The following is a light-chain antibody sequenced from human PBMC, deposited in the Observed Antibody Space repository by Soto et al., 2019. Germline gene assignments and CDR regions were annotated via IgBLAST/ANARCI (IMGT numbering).Light chain of an antibody. CDR1: QSVSSY. J-gene: IGKJ5*01. CDR3: QQRHMWPIT. V-gene: IGKV3-11*01. CDR2: DAS. Sequence: EIVLTHSPATLALSPGERATLSFRSSQSVSSYLAWYQQKPGQAPRLLIYDASNGATGIPARFSGSGSGTEFTLTINSLQSEDFAVYYCQQRHMWPITFGQGTRLEIK.